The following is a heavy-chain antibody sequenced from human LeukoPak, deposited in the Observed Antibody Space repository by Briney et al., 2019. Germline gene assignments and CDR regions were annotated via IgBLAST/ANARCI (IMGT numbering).Heavy chain of an antibody. CDR3: AIDQPVAGVSNFDS. CDR2: INPNTGNP. CDR1: GYTLTELS. J-gene: IGHJ4*02. V-gene: IGHV7-4-1*02. Sequence: ASVKVSCKVSGYTLTELSMHWLRQAPGQGLEWMGWINPNTGNPTYAQAFTGRFVFSLDTSVSTAYLQISSLNTEDTAVYYCAIDQPVAGVSNFDSWGQGILVTVSS. D-gene: IGHD6-19*01.